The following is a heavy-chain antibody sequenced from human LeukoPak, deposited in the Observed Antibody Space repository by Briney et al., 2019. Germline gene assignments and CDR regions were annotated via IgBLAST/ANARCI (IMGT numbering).Heavy chain of an antibody. V-gene: IGHV3-30*02. D-gene: IGHD5-12*01. CDR3: ASRPTGFDWGPFDY. CDR1: GFPFNNYV. Sequence: LSGGSLRLSCTASGFPFNNYVIHWVRQPPGKGLEWVAFFRYDGNHEYYADSVKGRFTFSRDNSKNTLLLQMNSLRTEDTAVYFCASRPTGFDWGPFDYWGQGTLVTLSS. J-gene: IGHJ4*02. CDR2: FRYDGNHE.